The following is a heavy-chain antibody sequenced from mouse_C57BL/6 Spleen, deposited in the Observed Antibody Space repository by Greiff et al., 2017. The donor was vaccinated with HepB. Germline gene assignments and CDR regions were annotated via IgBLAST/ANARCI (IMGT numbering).Heavy chain of an antibody. CDR2: IHPNSGGT. CDR3: CRGYYGNFDY. J-gene: IGHJ2*01. Sequence: QVQLQQPGAELVKPGASVKLSCKASGYTFTSYWMHWVKQRPGQGLEWIGMIHPNSGGTNYNEKFKSKATLTVDKSSSTAYMQLSSLISEESAVYYCCRGYYGNFDYWGQGTTLTVSA. CDR1: GYTFTSYW. D-gene: IGHD2-1*01. V-gene: IGHV1-64*01.